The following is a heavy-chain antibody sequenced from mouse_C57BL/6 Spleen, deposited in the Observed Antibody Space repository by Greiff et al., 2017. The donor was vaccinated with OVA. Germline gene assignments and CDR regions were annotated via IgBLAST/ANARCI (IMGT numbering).Heavy chain of an antibody. CDR3: ARPPFTTLFDY. CDR1: GYTFTDYY. D-gene: IGHD1-1*01. J-gene: IGHJ2*01. Sequence: VQLQQSGPELVKPGASVKISCKASGYTFTDYYMNWVKQSHGKSLEWIGDINPNNGGTSYNQKFKGKATLTVDKSSSTAYMELRSLTSEDSAVYYCARPPFTTLFDYWGQGTTLTVSS. CDR2: INPNNGGT. V-gene: IGHV1-26*01.